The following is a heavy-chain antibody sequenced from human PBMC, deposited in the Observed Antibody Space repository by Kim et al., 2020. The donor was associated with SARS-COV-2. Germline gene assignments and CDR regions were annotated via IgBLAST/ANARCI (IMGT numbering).Heavy chain of an antibody. Sequence: GGSLRLSCAASGFTFSSYSMNWVRQAPGKGLEWVSSISSSSSYIYYADSVKGRFTIARDNAKNSMYLQRNSMRAEEKAGYYCDSDYDSDVYWGQGT. V-gene: IGHV3-21*01. CDR3: DSDYDSDVY. D-gene: IGHD3-22*01. J-gene: IGHJ1*01. CDR1: GFTFSSYS. CDR2: ISSSSSYI.